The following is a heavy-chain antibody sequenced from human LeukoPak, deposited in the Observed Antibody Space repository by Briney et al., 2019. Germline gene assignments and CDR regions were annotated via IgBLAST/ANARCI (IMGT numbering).Heavy chain of an antibody. J-gene: IGHJ6*03. Sequence: GGFLRLSCAASGFTFSSYSMNWVRQAPGKGLEWVSYISSSSSTIYYADSVKGRFTISRDNAKNSLYLQMNSLRAEDTAVYYCARDGVVIYYYYMDVWGKGTTVTVSS. D-gene: IGHD4-23*01. CDR2: ISSSSSTI. V-gene: IGHV3-48*01. CDR3: ARDGVVIYYYYMDV. CDR1: GFTFSSYS.